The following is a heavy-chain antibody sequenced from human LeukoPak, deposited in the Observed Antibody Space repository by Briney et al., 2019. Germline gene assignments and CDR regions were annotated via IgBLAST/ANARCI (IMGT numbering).Heavy chain of an antibody. CDR1: GFTFSSSG. V-gene: IGHV3-30*18. CDR3: ANEGVATTLDY. CDR2: ISYDGSNK. J-gene: IGHJ4*02. Sequence: GGSLRLSCAASGFTFSSSGMHWVRQAPGKGLEWVAVISYDGSNKYYADSVKGRFTLSRDNSKNTLYLQMNSLRAEDTAVYYCANEGVATTLDYWGQGTLVTVSS. D-gene: IGHD5-12*01.